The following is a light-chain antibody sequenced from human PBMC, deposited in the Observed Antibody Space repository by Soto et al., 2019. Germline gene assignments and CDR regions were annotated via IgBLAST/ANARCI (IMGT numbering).Light chain of an antibody. Sequence: EIVVTQSPGTLSLSPGQRATLSCRASQSCSSSYLAWYQQKPGQPPRLVISEASTRATGIPDRFSGSGSGTDFTLTSISLAPEDFAVYYCRQFGRSPPSWTFGQGTKVAI. CDR1: QSCSSSY. CDR3: RQFGRSPPSWT. CDR2: EAS. J-gene: IGKJ1*01. V-gene: IGKV3-20*01.